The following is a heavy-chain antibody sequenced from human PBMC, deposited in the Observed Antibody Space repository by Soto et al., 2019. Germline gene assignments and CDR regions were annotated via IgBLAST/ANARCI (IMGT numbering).Heavy chain of an antibody. J-gene: IGHJ4*02. CDR1: GFTFSNAW. CDR2: IKSKTDGGTT. CDR3: TTDDYGDFWYFDY. V-gene: IGHV3-15*07. D-gene: IGHD4-17*01. Sequence: EVQLVESGGGLVKPGGSLRLSCAASGFTFSNAWMNWVRQAPGKGLAWVGRIKSKTDGGTTDYAAPVKGRFTISRDDSKNTLYLQMNSLKTEDTAVYYCTTDDYGDFWYFDYWGQGTLVTVSS.